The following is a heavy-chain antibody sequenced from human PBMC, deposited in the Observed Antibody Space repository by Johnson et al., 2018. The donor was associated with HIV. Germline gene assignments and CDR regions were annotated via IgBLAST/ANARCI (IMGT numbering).Heavy chain of an antibody. D-gene: IGHD6-13*01. CDR1: GFTFSDYY. CDR2: ISYDGSNK. V-gene: IGHV3-30*18. CDR3: AKEGRGIPMGAFDI. Sequence: QVQLVESGGGLVKPGGSLRLSCAASGFTFSDYYMSWIRQAPGKGLEWVAVISYDGSNKYYADSVKGRFTISRDNSKNTLYLQMNSLRAEDTAVYYCAKEGRGIPMGAFDIWGQGTMVTVSS. J-gene: IGHJ3*02.